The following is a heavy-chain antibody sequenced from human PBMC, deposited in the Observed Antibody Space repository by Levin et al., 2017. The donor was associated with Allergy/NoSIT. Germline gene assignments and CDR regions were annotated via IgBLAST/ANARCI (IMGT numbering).Heavy chain of an antibody. D-gene: IGHD6-19*01. J-gene: IGHJ5*02. V-gene: IGHV1-46*01. Sequence: GESLKISCQAYGYNFSPYYMHWVRQAPGQGPEWMGIIHSSGDSVVYAQKFQGRVTMTWDASTSTVHMELRSLRSEDTAMYYCARDRATGVAGPNNWLDPWGQGTLVTVSS. CDR3: ARDRATGVAGPNNWLDP. CDR1: GYNFSPYY. CDR2: IHSSGDSV.